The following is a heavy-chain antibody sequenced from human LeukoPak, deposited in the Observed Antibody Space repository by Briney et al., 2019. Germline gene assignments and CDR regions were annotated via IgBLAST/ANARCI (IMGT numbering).Heavy chain of an antibody. V-gene: IGHV3-66*01. CDR3: ARDHYDVGWFDP. CDR2: IYSGGST. J-gene: IGHJ5*02. Sequence: GGSLRLSCAASGFTVSSNYMSWVRQAPGKGLEWVSVIYSGGSTYYADSVKGRFTISRDNPKNTLYLQMNSLRAEDTAVYYCARDHYDVGWFDPWGQGTLVTVSS. D-gene: IGHD3-22*01. CDR1: GFTVSSNY.